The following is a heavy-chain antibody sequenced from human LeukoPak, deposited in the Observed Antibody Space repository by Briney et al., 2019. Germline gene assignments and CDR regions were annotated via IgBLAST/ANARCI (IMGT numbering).Heavy chain of an antibody. CDR1: GGSISSYY. D-gene: IGHD1-14*01. Sequence: PSETLSLTCTVSGGSISSYYWSWIRQPAGKGLEWIGRIYTSGSTNYNPSLKSRVTMSVDTSKNQFSLKLSSVTAADTAVYYCARGLPTESARWFSPWGQGTLVTVSS. V-gene: IGHV4-4*07. CDR2: IYTSGST. J-gene: IGHJ5*02. CDR3: ARGLPTESARWFSP.